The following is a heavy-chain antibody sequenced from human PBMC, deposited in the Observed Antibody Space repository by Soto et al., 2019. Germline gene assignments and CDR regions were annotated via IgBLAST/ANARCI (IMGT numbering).Heavy chain of an antibody. J-gene: IGHJ4*02. V-gene: IGHV3-13*04. CDR1: GFTFRTND. D-gene: IGHD5-12*01. Sequence: ESGGGLVQPGGSLRLSWAASGFTFRTNDMHWVRQAPGKGLEWVAGIGTAADTYYPDSVKGRFTISRDNAKSSLYLQMKSLRAGDTAVYYCARGWLRRGYLDYWGQGTLVTVSS. CDR2: IGTAADT. CDR3: ARGWLRRGYLDY.